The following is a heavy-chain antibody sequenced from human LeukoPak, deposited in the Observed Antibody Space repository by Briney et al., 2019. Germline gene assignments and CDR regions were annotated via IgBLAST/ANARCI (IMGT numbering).Heavy chain of an antibody. V-gene: IGHV4-59*12. J-gene: IGHJ4*02. Sequence: SETLSLTCTVSGGSISSYYWSWIRQPPGKGLEWIGYTYYSGSTYYNPSLKSRVTISVDRSKNQFSLKLSSVTAADTAVYYCARGVYDFWTGSQNYFDYWGQGTLVTVSS. D-gene: IGHD3-3*01. CDR1: GGSISSYY. CDR2: TYYSGST. CDR3: ARGVYDFWTGSQNYFDY.